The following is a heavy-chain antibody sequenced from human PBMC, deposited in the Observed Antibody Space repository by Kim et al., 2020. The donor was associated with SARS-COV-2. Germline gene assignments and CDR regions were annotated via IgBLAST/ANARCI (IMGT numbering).Heavy chain of an antibody. CDR1: GGSISSSNW. V-gene: IGHV4-4*02. Sequence: SETLSHTCAVSGGSISSSNWWSWVRQPPGKGLEWIGEIYHSGSTNYNPSLKSRVTISVDKSKNQFSLKLSSVTAADTAVYYCARDGDYDILTGYHHLLDYWGQGTLVTVSS. D-gene: IGHD3-9*01. CDR2: IYHSGST. J-gene: IGHJ4*02. CDR3: ARDGDYDILTGYHHLLDY.